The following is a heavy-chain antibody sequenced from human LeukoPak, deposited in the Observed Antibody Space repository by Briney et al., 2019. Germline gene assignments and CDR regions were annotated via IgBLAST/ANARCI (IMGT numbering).Heavy chain of an antibody. CDR1: GYSFSKYW. V-gene: IGHV5-51*01. D-gene: IGHD5-24*01. CDR2: IYSDESLI. CDR3: GRYGLSGNGYTSYFYYGMDF. J-gene: IGHJ6*02. Sequence: GESLKISCTASGYSFSKYWIGWVRQTPGTGLEWMGFIYSDESLIRYSPSFEGQVTISADNSINTAYLQWNSLKASDTAMYYCGRYGLSGNGYTSYFYYGMDFWGQGTAVTVSS.